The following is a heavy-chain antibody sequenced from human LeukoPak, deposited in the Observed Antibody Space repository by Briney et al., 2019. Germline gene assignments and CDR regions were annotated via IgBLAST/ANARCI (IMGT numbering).Heavy chain of an antibody. Sequence: GGSLRLSCAASGFTFSSYWMSWVRQAPGKGLEWVANINQVESEENFVDSVKGRFSISRDNAKRSLYLQMNSLRAEDTAMYYCARDRGYSTFDFWGQGTLVTVSS. V-gene: IGHV3-7*04. J-gene: IGHJ4*02. CDR3: ARDRGYSTFDF. CDR2: INQVESEE. D-gene: IGHD4-11*01. CDR1: GFTFSSYW.